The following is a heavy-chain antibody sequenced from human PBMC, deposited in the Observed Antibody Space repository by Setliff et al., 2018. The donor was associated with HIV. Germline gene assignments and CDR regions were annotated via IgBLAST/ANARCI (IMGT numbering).Heavy chain of an antibody. D-gene: IGHD6-13*01. Sequence: PSETLSLTCAVSGYSISGGFYWGWIRQPPGKGLEWIGSIYHSGSTNYNPSLKSRVTISVDTSKNQFSLKLSSVTAADTAVYYCARGLYSSSWYGSYWFDPWGQGILVTVSS. CDR1: GYSISGGFY. CDR2: IYHSGST. CDR3: ARGLYSSSWYGSYWFDP. V-gene: IGHV4-38-2*01. J-gene: IGHJ5*02.